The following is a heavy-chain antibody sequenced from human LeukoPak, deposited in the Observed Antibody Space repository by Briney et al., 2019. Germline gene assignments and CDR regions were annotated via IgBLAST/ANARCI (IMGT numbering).Heavy chain of an antibody. V-gene: IGHV3-74*01. CDR1: GFTFSSYW. CDR2: INTDGSST. D-gene: IGHD3-10*01. CDR3: ARGPYYYGSGSHLGPCGY. Sequence: GGSLRLACAASGFTFSSYWRDWVRQAPGKGLVWVSRINTDGSSTSYADSVKRRFTISRDNAKNTLYLQMNSLRAEDTAVYYCARGPYYYGSGSHLGPCGYWGQGTLVTVSS. J-gene: IGHJ4*02.